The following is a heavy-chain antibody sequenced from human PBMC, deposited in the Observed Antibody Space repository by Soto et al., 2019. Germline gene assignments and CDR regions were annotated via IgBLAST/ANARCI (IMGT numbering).Heavy chain of an antibody. V-gene: IGHV3-15*04. CDR1: GFTLTNVW. CDR2: IGSKTHGGTT. D-gene: IGHD2-15*01. CDR3: TTRIA. Sequence: GGSLTLSCAASGFTLTNVWVSWVRQAPGKGLEWVGRIGSKTHGGTTDYAAPVKGRFTISRDDSKNTVYLQMNSLKTEDTGVYYCTTRIARGQGTRVTVSS. J-gene: IGHJ4*02.